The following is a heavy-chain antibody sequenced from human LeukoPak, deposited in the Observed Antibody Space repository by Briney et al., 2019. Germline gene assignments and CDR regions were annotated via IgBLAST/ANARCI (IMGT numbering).Heavy chain of an antibody. CDR1: GGSISSGSYY. J-gene: IGHJ5*02. CDR2: IYTSGST. V-gene: IGHV4-61*02. Sequence: SETLSLTCTVSGGSISSGSYYWSWIRQPAGKGLEWIGRIYTSGSTNYNPSLKSRVTISVDTSKNQFSLKLSSVTAADTAVYYCARATNGGYCSGGSCYRWGSNWFDPWGQGTLVTVSS. D-gene: IGHD2-15*01. CDR3: ARATNGGYCSGGSCYRWGSNWFDP.